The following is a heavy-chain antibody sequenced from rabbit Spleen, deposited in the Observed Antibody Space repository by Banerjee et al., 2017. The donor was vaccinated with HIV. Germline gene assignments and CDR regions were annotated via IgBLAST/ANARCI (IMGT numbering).Heavy chain of an antibody. J-gene: IGHJ6*01. CDR1: GFSFSSGYY. Sequence: VESGGDLVKPGASLTLTCTASGFSFSSGYYMCWVRQAPGKGLEWIACIYTGSSDNTFYASWAKGRFTISKTSSTTVTLQMTSLTAADTATYFCARDTGSSFSSYGMDLWGQGTLVT. CDR3: ARDTGSSFSSYGMDL. V-gene: IGHV1S40*01. D-gene: IGHD8-1*01. CDR2: IYTGSSDNT.